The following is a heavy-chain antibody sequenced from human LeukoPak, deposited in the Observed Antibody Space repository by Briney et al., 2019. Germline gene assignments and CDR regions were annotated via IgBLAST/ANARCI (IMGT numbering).Heavy chain of an antibody. V-gene: IGHV1-58*01. CDR3: ARTITIFGALGYFDY. J-gene: IGHJ4*02. D-gene: IGHD3-3*01. Sequence: SVKVSCKASGFTFTSSAVQWVRQARGQRLEWIGWIVVGSGNTNYAQKFQERVTITRDMSTSTAYMELSSLRSEDTAVYYCARTITIFGALGYFDYWGQGTLVTVSS. CDR2: IVVGSGNT. CDR1: GFTFTSSA.